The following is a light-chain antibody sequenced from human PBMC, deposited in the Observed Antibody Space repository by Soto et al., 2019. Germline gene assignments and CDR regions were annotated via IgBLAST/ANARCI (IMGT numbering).Light chain of an antibody. V-gene: IGKV3-15*01. J-gene: IGKJ1*01. CDR2: GAS. Sequence: EIVMTQSPATLSVSPGERATLSCRASQSVSSNLAWYQQKPGQAPRLLIYGASTRATGIPARFSGSGSRTEFTLTVSSLQSEDFAVYYCQQYNNWPGTFGQGTKVEFK. CDR3: QQYNNWPGT. CDR1: QSVSSN.